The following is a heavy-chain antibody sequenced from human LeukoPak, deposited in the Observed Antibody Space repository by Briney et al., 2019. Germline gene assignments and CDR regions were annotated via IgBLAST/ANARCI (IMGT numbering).Heavy chain of an antibody. CDR1: GGTFSSYA. CDR3: ARDSVGYPGLMGY. J-gene: IGHJ4*02. CDR2: IIPILGIA. V-gene: IGHV1-69*04. D-gene: IGHD1-1*01. Sequence: ASVKVSCKASGGTFSSYAISWVRQAPGQGLEWMGRIIPILGIANYAQKFQGRVTITADKSTSTAYMELSSLRSEDTAVYYCARDSVGYPGLMGYWGQGTLVTVSS.